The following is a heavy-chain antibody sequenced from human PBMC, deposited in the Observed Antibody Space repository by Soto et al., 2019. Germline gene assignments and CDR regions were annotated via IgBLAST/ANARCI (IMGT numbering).Heavy chain of an antibody. CDR1: GGSFSGYY. D-gene: IGHD6-19*01. V-gene: IGHV4-34*01. J-gene: IGHJ4*02. Sequence: QVQLQQWGAGLLKPSETLSLTCAVYGGSFSGYYWSWIRQPPGKGLEWIGEINHSGSTNYNPSLKSRVTISVDTSKNQFSLKLSSVTAADTAVYYCARGSWGSGWYFDYWGQGTLVTVSS. CDR3: ARGSWGSGWYFDY. CDR2: INHSGST.